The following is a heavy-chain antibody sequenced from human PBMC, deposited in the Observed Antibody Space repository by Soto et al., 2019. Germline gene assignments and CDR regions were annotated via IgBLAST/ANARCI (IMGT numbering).Heavy chain of an antibody. CDR3: ASESAALNWFDP. D-gene: IGHD2-2*01. Sequence: EVQLVESGGGLVQPGGSLRLSCAASGFTFSSYSMNWVRQAPGKGLEWVSYISSSSSTIYYADSVKGRFTISRDKAKNSLYLQMNSLRDEETAVYYCASESAALNWFDPWGQGTLVTVSS. CDR1: GFTFSSYS. CDR2: ISSSSSTI. V-gene: IGHV3-48*02. J-gene: IGHJ5*02.